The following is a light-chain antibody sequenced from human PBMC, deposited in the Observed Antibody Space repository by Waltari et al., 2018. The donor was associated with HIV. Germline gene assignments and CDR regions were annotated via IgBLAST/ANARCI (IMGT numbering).Light chain of an antibody. V-gene: IGLV3-10*01. CDR1: TLPKKY. CDR2: EDI. J-gene: IGLJ3*02. Sequence: SYELTQPPSVSVSPGQTVRITCSGDTLPKKYAHWYQQKSGQAPVLVIYEDIKRPSGIPERFSGSSSGTMAILTISGAQVEDEADYYCYSTESNGNHRVFGGGTKLTVL. CDR3: YSTESNGNHRV.